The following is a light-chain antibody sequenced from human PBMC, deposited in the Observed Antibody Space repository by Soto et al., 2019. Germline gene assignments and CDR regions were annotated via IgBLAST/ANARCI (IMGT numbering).Light chain of an antibody. J-gene: IGLJ1*01. V-gene: IGLV2-14*01. CDR3: SSYTSSSLYV. CDR2: DVS. CDR1: SSDVGGYNY. Sequence: QSALTQPASLSGSPVQSITISCTGTSSDVGGYNYVSWYQQYPGKAPKRMIYDVSNRPSGVSNRFSGSKSGNTASLTISGLQGEDEADYYCSSYTSSSLYVFGTGTKVTV.